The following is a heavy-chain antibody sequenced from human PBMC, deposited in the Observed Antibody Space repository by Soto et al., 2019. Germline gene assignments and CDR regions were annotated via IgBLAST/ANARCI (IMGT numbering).Heavy chain of an antibody. J-gene: IGHJ3*02. CDR3: ARGGVVPAAPGGAFDI. Sequence: ASVKVSCKASGYTFTSYAMHWVRQAPGQRLEWMGWINAGNGNTKYSQKFQGRVTITRDTSASTAYMELSSLRSEDTAVYYRARGGVVPAAPGGAFDIWGQGTVVTVSS. CDR2: INAGNGNT. CDR1: GYTFTSYA. V-gene: IGHV1-3*01. D-gene: IGHD2-2*01.